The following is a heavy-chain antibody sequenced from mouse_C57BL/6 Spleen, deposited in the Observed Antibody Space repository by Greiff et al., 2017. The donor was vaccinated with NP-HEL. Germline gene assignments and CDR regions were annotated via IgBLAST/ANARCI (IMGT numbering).Heavy chain of an antibody. CDR1: GYTFTDYY. V-gene: IGHV1-26*01. CDR2: INPNNGGT. J-gene: IGHJ4*01. CDR3: ARLVMDY. Sequence: VQLQQSGPELVKPGASVKISCKASGYTFTDYYMNWVKQSHGKSLEWIGDINPNNGGTSYNQKFKGKATLTVDKSSSTAYMELRSLTSEDSAVYYCARLVMDYGGQGTSVTVSS.